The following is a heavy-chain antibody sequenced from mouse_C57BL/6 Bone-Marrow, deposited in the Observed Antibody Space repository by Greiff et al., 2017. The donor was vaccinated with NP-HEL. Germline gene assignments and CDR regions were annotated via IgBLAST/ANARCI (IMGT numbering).Heavy chain of an antibody. CDR3: ARGWLSFYAMDY. CDR2: IDPSDSYT. D-gene: IGHD2-3*01. CDR1: GYTFTSYW. Sequence: QVQLQQPGAELVMPGASVKLSCKASGYTFTSYWMHWVKQRPGQGLEWIGEIDPSDSYTNYNQKFKGKSTLTVDKSSSTAYMQLSSLTSEDSAVYYCARGWLSFYAMDYWGQGTSVTVSS. J-gene: IGHJ4*01. V-gene: IGHV1-69*01.